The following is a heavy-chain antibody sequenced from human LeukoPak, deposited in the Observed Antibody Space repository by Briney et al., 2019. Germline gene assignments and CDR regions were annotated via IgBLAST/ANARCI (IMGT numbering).Heavy chain of an antibody. Sequence: GGSLRLSCAASGFTFSNYWMQWVRQAPGKGLVWVSRINSDGSITTYADSVEGRFTVSRDNAKNTLFLQMNSLRDEDTAVYYCARGGYCSGGSCYRGFDSWGQGTLVAVSS. CDR1: GFTFSNYW. V-gene: IGHV3-74*03. CDR2: INSDGSIT. J-gene: IGHJ4*02. D-gene: IGHD2-15*01. CDR3: ARGGYCSGGSCYRGFDS.